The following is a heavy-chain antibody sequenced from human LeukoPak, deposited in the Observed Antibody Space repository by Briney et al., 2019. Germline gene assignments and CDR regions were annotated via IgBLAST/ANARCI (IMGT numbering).Heavy chain of an antibody. CDR3: AKAGYYYDSSGYPFSYYYMDV. J-gene: IGHJ6*03. V-gene: IGHV3-23*02. CDR1: RLTFRRYA. CDR2: ISGWSCRT. D-gene: IGHD3-22*01. Sequence: GGSLTLPCTASRLTFRRYAMSGARRAPGEGVEGVSSISGWSCRTFCGDCVEGSFTISRENSKNTLYPQVKTLRAEDTAVYYCAKAGYYYDSSGYPFSYYYMDVWGKGTTVTVSS.